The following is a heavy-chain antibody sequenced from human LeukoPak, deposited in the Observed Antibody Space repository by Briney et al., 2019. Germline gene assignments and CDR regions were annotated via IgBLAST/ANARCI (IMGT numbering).Heavy chain of an antibody. D-gene: IGHD3-22*01. CDR2: INPNIGGT. CDR1: GYTFTGYY. V-gene: IGHV1-2*02. J-gene: IGHJ4*02. CDR3: ACRGYYYDSSGFHLNY. Sequence: ASVKVSCKASGYTFTGYYMHWVRQAPGQGLEWMGWINPNIGGTNYAQKFQGRVTMTRDTSISTAYMELSRLRSDDTAVYYCACRGYYYDSSGFHLNYWGQGTLVTVSS.